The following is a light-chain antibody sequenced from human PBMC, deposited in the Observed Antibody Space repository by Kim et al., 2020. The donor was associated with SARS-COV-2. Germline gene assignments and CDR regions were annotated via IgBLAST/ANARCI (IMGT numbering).Light chain of an antibody. CDR3: YSAADNKGV. CDR2: KDS. V-gene: IGLV3-27*01. Sequence: SYEPTQPSSVSVSPGQTARITCSGDVLAKNYARWFQQKPGQAPVLVIYKDSERPSGIPERFSGSSSGTTVTLTISGAQVEDEADYYCYSAADNKGVFGTGTKVT. CDR1: VLAKNY. J-gene: IGLJ1*01.